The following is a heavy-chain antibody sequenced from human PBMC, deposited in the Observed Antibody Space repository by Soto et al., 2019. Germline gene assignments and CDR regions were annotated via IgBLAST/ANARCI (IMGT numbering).Heavy chain of an antibody. CDR2: INHSGST. Sequence: SETLSLTCAVYGGSFSGYYWSWIRQPPGKGLEWIGYINHSGSTNYNPSLKSRVTISVDTSKSQFSLNLSSVTAADTAVYYCARAHSSGRIFDSWGQGTLVTVSS. CDR1: GGSFSGYY. J-gene: IGHJ4*02. D-gene: IGHD6-19*01. V-gene: IGHV4-34*01. CDR3: ARAHSSGRIFDS.